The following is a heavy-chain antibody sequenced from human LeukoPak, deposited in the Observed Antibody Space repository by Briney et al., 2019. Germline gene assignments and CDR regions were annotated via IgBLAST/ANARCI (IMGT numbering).Heavy chain of an antibody. V-gene: IGHV3-21*01. CDR3: ARVDSSGWYGAVLGY. Sequence: PGGSLRLSCAASGFTFSSYSMNWVRQAPGRGLEWVSSISSSSSYIYYADSVKGRFTISRDNAKNSLYLQMNSLRAEDTAVYYCARVDSSGWYGAVLGYWGQGTLVTVSS. CDR2: ISSSSSYI. D-gene: IGHD6-19*01. J-gene: IGHJ4*02. CDR1: GFTFSSYS.